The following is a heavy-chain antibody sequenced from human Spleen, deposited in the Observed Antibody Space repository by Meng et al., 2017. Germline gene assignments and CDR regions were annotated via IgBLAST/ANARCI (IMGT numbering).Heavy chain of an antibody. CDR1: GGSISSSNSY. J-gene: IGHJ4*02. D-gene: IGHD5-18*01. CDR2: FYYSGIT. Sequence: QLQVQESGPGLVKPSETLSLTCTVSGGSISSSNSYWGWIRQPPGKGLGWIGSFYYSGITYYNPSLKSGVTISVDTSKNQFSLKLNSATAADTAVYYCARHKGNSYGYLYVDYWGQGTLVTVSS. V-gene: IGHV4-39*01. CDR3: ARHKGNSYGYLYVDY.